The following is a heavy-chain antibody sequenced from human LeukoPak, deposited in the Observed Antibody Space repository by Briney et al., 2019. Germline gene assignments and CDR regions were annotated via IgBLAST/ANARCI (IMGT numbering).Heavy chain of an antibody. CDR3: AKDSSSIVVVPAAILD. Sequence: GGSLRLSCAASGFTFDEYAMHWVRQAPGKGLEWVSGISWNSGSIGYADSVKGRFTISRDNSKNTLYLQMNSLRAEDTAVYYCAKDSSSIVVVPAAILDWGQGTLVTVSS. CDR2: ISWNSGSI. V-gene: IGHV3-9*01. J-gene: IGHJ4*02. CDR1: GFTFDEYA. D-gene: IGHD2-2*01.